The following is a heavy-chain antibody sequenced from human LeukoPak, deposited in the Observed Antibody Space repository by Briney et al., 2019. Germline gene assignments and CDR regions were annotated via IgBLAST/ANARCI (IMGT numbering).Heavy chain of an antibody. CDR2: ISDDGSRQ. Sequence: GGSLRLSCAASGFTFSSFGMHWVRQAPGKGLEWVAFISDDGSRQHYADSVKGRFTISRDNSKNTLNLQMNSLRAEDTAVYYCVKDRTGTYTLDYWGQGTLVTVSS. J-gene: IGHJ4*02. D-gene: IGHD3-10*01. V-gene: IGHV3-30*18. CDR3: VKDRTGTYTLDY. CDR1: GFTFSSFG.